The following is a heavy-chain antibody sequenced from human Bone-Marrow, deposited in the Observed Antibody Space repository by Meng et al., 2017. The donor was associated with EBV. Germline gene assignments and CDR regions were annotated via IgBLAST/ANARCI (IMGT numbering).Heavy chain of an antibody. V-gene: IGHV3-21*01. CDR1: GFTFRSYS. CDR2: ISSSSSYI. J-gene: IGHJ5*02. Sequence: EVQLVESGGGLVKPGGSLRLACAASGFTFRSYSMNWVRQAPGKGLEWVSSISSSSSYIYYADSVKGRFTISRDNAKNSLYLQMNSLRAEDTAVYYCARDGGYCSSTSCYFWRVGNWFDTWGQGTLVTVAS. D-gene: IGHD2-2*01. CDR3: ARDGGYCSSTSCYFWRVGNWFDT.